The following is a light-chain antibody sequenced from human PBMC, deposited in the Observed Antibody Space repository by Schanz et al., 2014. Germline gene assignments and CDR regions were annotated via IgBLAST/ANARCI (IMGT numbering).Light chain of an antibody. CDR2: DVT. CDR3: SSYTSSNSNWV. J-gene: IGLJ3*02. Sequence: QSALTQPPSASGSPGQSVTISCTGTSSDVGGYNYVSWYQHHPGKAPKLMVYDVTKRPSGVPDRFSGSKSGDTASLTISDLQAEDEADYYCSSYTSSNSNWVFGGGTKLTVL. V-gene: IGLV2-8*01. CDR1: SSDVGGYNY.